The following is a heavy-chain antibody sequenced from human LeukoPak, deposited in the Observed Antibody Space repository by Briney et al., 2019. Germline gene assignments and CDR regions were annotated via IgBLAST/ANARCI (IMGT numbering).Heavy chain of an antibody. J-gene: IGHJ5*02. CDR1: GGSISSTTYY. CDR2: IYYSGST. V-gene: IGHV4-39*07. Sequence: SETLSLTCTVSGGSISSTTYYWGWIRQPPGKGLDWIGSIYYSGSTYYNPSLKSRVTISVDTSKNQFSLKLSSVTAADTAVYYCAREHTVRVRDYDSGSWFDPWGQGTLVTVSS. CDR3: AREHTVRVRDYDSGSWFDP. D-gene: IGHD3-22*01.